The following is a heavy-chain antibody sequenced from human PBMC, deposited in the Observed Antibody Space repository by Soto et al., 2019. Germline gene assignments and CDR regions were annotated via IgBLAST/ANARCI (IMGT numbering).Heavy chain of an antibody. J-gene: IGHJ2*01. CDR1: GFTFSSYA. CDR3: TARTHYYYSRGGYFDL. CDR2: IKSKTDGGTT. Sequence: EVQLLESGGGLVQPGGSLRLSCAASGFTFSSYAMSWVRQAPGKGLEWVGRIKSKTDGGTTDYAAPVKGRFTISRDDSKNTLYLKMNSLKTADTAVYYCTARTHYYYSRGGYFDLWGRGTLVTVSS. D-gene: IGHD3-22*01. V-gene: IGHV3-15*01.